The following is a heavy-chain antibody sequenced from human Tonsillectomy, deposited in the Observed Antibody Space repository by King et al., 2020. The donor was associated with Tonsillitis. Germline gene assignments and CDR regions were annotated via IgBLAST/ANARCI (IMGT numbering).Heavy chain of an antibody. CDR3: ARDPYSSGWLTVGYFDY. J-gene: IGHJ4*02. CDR1: GFTFSSYT. Sequence: VQLVESGGGVVQPWRSLRLSCAASGFTFSSYTMHWVRQAPGKGLEVVAVISYDGSNKYYADSVKGRFTIPRDNYKNTLYLQMNSLRADDTAVYYCARDPYSSGWLTVGYFDYWGQGTLVTVSS. CDR2: ISYDGSNK. D-gene: IGHD6-19*01. V-gene: IGHV3-30-3*01.